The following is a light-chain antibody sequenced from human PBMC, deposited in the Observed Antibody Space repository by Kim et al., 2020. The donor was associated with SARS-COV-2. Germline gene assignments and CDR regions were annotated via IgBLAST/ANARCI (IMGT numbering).Light chain of an antibody. CDR2: EDS. CDR1: SGSIASDY. Sequence: KTVTIPGPRSSGSIASDYVQWFQQRPGSAPTTVIYEDSQRPSGVPDRFSGSIDSSSNSASLTISGLKTEDEADYYCQSYDGSNHWVFGGGTQLTVL. V-gene: IGLV6-57*03. J-gene: IGLJ3*02. CDR3: QSYDGSNHWV.